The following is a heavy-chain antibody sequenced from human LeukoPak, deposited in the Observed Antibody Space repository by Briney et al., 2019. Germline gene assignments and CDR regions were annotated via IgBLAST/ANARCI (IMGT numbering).Heavy chain of an antibody. Sequence: ASVKVSCKASGYTFSSYAVNWVRQAPGQGLEWMGWINTNTGNPTYAQGFTGRFVFSLDTSVSTAYLQVNSLKAEDTAVYYCARSYYYDSSGYGDYFDYWGQGTLVTVSS. CDR2: INTNTGNP. D-gene: IGHD3-22*01. CDR1: GYTFSSYA. V-gene: IGHV7-4-1*02. CDR3: ARSYYYDSSGYGDYFDY. J-gene: IGHJ4*02.